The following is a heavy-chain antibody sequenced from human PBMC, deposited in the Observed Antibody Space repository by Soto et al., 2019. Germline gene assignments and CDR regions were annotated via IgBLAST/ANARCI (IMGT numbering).Heavy chain of an antibody. CDR1: GGSISSGDYY. CDR2: IHYGGST. Sequence: QVQLQESGPGLVKPSQTLSLTCTVSGGSISSGDYYWSWIRQPPGKGLEWLGYIHYGGSTYYNPSLKSRVTISVDTSKNQFSLKLRSVTAADTAVYYGARRGGGVPELYFDYWGQRNLGTVSS. D-gene: IGHD2-15*01. CDR3: ARRGGGVPELYFDY. V-gene: IGHV4-30-4*01. J-gene: IGHJ4*02.